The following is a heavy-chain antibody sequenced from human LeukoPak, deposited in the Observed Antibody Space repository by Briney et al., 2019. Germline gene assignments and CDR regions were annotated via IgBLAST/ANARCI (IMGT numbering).Heavy chain of an antibody. CDR1: GGTFSSYA. D-gene: IGHD3-22*01. Sequence: GASVKVSFKASGGTFSSYAISWVRQAPGQGLEWMGGIIPIFGTANYAQKFQGRVTITADESTSTAYMELSSLRSEDTAVYYCARAVYYYDSSGYRESHAFDIWGQGTMVTVSS. V-gene: IGHV1-69*13. J-gene: IGHJ3*02. CDR2: IIPIFGTA. CDR3: ARAVYYYDSSGYRESHAFDI.